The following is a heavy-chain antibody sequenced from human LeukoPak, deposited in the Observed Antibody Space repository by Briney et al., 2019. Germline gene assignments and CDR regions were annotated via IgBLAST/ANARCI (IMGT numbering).Heavy chain of an antibody. CDR2: INPNSGGT. CDR1: GYTFTGYY. J-gene: IGHJ4*02. CDR3: ARDYYDSSGYYRLPDY. D-gene: IGHD3-22*01. V-gene: IGHV1-2*02. Sequence: ASVKLSCKASGYTFTGYYMHWVRQAPGQGLEWMGWINPNSGGTNYAQKFQGRVTKTRDTSISTAYMELSRLRSDDTAVYYCARDYYDSSGYYRLPDYWGQGTLVTVSS.